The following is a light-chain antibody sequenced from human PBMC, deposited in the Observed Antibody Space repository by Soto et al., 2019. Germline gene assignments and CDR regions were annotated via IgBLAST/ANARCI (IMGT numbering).Light chain of an antibody. CDR2: GAS. V-gene: IGKV3-20*01. CDR3: QQYGSSPQT. CDR1: QGVSSSY. Sequence: EIVLTQSPGTLSLSPGERATLSCRASQGVSSSYLAWYQQKPGQAPRLLIYGASSRATGIPDRFSGSGSGTDFTLTISRLEPEDVAVYYGQQYGSSPQTFGQGTKVEIK. J-gene: IGKJ1*01.